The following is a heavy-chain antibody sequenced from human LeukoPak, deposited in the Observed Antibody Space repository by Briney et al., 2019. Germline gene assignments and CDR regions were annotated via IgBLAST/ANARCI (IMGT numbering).Heavy chain of an antibody. V-gene: IGHV3-21*01. D-gene: IGHD3-3*01. Sequence: GGSLRLSCAASGFTFSSYNMNWVRQAPGKGLEWVSSISSSSSYIYYADSVKGRFTISRDNAKNSLYLQMNSLRAEDTAVYYCARSLINYDFWSGYYTEPYYFDCWGQGTLVTVSS. CDR1: GFTFSSYN. CDR3: ARSLINYDFWSGYYTEPYYFDC. J-gene: IGHJ4*02. CDR2: ISSSSSYI.